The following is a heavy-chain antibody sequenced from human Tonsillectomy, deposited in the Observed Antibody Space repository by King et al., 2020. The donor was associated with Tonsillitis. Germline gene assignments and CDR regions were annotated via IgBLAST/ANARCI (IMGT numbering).Heavy chain of an antibody. V-gene: IGHV3-30*04. Sequence: VQLVESGGGVVQPGGSLRPSCAALGFSFIAYPMNWVRQAPGRDLEWGAALSKDGGYIHYADSVKGRFTFSRDNSKNMLYLQMNSLRTEDTALFHCVREAAHDGSAYRGSFDVWGQGTMVTVSS. CDR2: LSKDGGYI. D-gene: IGHD3-22*01. CDR1: GFSFIAYP. CDR3: VREAAHDGSAYRGSFDV. J-gene: IGHJ3*01.